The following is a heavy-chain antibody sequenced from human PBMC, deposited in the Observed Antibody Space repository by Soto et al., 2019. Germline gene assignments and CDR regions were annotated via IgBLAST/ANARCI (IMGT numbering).Heavy chain of an antibody. CDR3: ARDLDMVRGVIITPAVDLSGTAFKDYYYGMDV. V-gene: IGHV1-46*01. CDR1: GYTFTSYY. Sequence: ASVKVSCKASGYTFTSYYMHWVRQAPGQGLEWMGIINPSGGSTSYAQKFQGRVTMTRDTSTSTVYMELSSLRSEDTAVYYCARDLDMVRGVIITPAVDLSGTAFKDYYYGMDVWGQGTTVTVSS. J-gene: IGHJ6*02. CDR2: INPSGGST. D-gene: IGHD3-10*01.